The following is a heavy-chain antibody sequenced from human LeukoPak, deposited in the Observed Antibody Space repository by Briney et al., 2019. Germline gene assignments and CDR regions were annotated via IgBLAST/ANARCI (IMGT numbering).Heavy chain of an antibody. CDR3: ARMVRGVSYYFDY. Sequence: GGSLRLSCAASGFTFSSYSMNWVRQAPGKGLEWVSSISSSSSYIYYTDSVKGRFTISRDNAKNSLYLQMNSLRAEDTAVYYCARMVRGVSYYFDYWGQGTLVTVSS. CDR1: GFTFSSYS. CDR2: ISSSSSYI. V-gene: IGHV3-21*01. D-gene: IGHD3-10*01. J-gene: IGHJ4*02.